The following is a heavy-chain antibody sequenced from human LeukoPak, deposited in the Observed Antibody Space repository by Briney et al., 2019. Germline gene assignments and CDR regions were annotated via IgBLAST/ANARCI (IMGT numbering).Heavy chain of an antibody. CDR1: VFTFSSYA. Sequence: PGGSLRLSCSASVFTFSSYAMHWVRQAPGKGLEFVSGISNNGGSTYYGDSVKGRFTISRDNSKNRLYLQMISLRAEDTAMYYCVKSGADYGDYFGFFDYWGQGALVTVSS. V-gene: IGHV3-64D*09. CDR2: ISNNGGST. J-gene: IGHJ4*02. D-gene: IGHD4-17*01. CDR3: VKSGADYGDYFGFFDY.